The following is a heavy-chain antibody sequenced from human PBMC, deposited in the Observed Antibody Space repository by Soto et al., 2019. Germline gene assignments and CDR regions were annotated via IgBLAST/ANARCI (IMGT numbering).Heavy chain of an antibody. CDR2: ISTYNGNT. J-gene: IGHJ2*01. CDR3: AREYDYIWGARYCDL. V-gene: IGHV1-18*01. D-gene: IGHD3-16*01. CDR1: GYTFTSYT. Sequence: QVQLVQSGAEVKKPGASVKVSCKASGYTFTSYTISWVRQAPGQGLEWMGWISTYNGNTNYAQKLQGRVIMTTDTSTSTAYMELRSLRSDDTAVYYCAREYDYIWGARYCDLWGRGTLVTVSS.